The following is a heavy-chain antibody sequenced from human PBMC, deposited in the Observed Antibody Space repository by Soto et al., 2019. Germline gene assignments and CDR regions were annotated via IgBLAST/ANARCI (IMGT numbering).Heavy chain of an antibody. D-gene: IGHD3-3*01. V-gene: IGHV4-34*01. J-gene: IGHJ5*02. CDR3: ARGRGYDFWSGYPRANWFDP. CDR2: INHSGST. CDR1: GGSFSGYY. Sequence: SETLSLTCAVYGGSFSGYYWSWIRQPPGKGLEWIGEINHSGSTNYNPSLKSRVTISVDTSKNQFSLKLSSVTAADTAVYYCARGRGYDFWSGYPRANWFDPWGQGTLVTVS.